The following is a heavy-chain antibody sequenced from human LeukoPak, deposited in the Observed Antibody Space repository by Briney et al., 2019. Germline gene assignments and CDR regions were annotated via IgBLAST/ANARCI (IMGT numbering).Heavy chain of an antibody. CDR1: GFTFRSYA. CDR2: ISGDGGTT. V-gene: IGHV3-23*01. Sequence: GGSLRLSCAASGFTFRSYAMSWVRQAPGKGLEWVSTISGDGGTTYYADSVKGRFTISRDNSKNTLYLQMGSLRAEDMAVYYCAREPLDYYGMDVWGQGTTVTVSS. CDR3: AREPLDYYGMDV. J-gene: IGHJ6*02.